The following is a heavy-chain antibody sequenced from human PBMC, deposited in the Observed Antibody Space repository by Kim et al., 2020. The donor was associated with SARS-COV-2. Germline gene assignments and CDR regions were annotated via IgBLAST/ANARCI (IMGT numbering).Heavy chain of an antibody. Sequence: TGTTNYSPSLKRRVSISIDLSKNLFSLKLTSVTAADTAVYYCARLLTVDDNWGQGTLVTVSS. V-gene: IGHV4-59*01. J-gene: IGHJ4*02. D-gene: IGHD7-27*01. CDR2: TGTT. CDR3: ARLLTVDDN.